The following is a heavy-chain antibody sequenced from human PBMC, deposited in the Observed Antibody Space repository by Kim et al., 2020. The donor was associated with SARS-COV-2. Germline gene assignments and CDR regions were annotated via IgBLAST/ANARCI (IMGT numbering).Heavy chain of an antibody. CDR2: INPNSGGT. Sequence: ASVKVSCKASGYTFTGYYMHWVRQAPGQGLEWMGWINPNSGGTNYAQKFQGRVTMTRDTSISTAYMELSRLRSDDTAVYYCAREGRSDTSADHDAFDIWGQGTMVTVSS. V-gene: IGHV1-2*02. D-gene: IGHD3-3*01. CDR1: GYTFTGYY. CDR3: AREGRSDTSADHDAFDI. J-gene: IGHJ3*02.